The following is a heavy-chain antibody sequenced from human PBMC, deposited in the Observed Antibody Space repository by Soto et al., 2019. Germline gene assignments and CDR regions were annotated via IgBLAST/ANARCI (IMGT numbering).Heavy chain of an antibody. J-gene: IGHJ4*02. D-gene: IGHD6-13*01. CDR2: IHYSGTT. CDR3: AAGEASSMNLAPYDLDF. V-gene: IGHV4-59*01. Sequence: PSETLSLTCTVSGGSMRNYFWTWIRQPPGKGLEWIGYIHYSGTTSFFPSYNPSLRSRVTISEDTSKNQFSLKLLSVTTADTAVYFCAAGEASSMNLAPYDLDFWGQGTLVTVSS. CDR1: GGSMRNYF.